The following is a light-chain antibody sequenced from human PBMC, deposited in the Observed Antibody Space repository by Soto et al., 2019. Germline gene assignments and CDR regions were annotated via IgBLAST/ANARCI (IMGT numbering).Light chain of an antibody. Sequence: QSVLTQPASVSGSPGQSITISFTGTSSDIGDSNYVSWYQQRPGKAPKLVIYDVSNRPSGVSNRFSGSKSANTASLTISGLQAEDEADYYCSSFRSSSTSYVFGTGTKVTVL. J-gene: IGLJ1*01. CDR2: DVS. V-gene: IGLV2-14*03. CDR3: SSFRSSSTSYV. CDR1: SSDIGDSNY.